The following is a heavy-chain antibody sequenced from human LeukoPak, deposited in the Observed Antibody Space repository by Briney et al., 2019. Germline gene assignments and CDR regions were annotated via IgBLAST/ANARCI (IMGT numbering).Heavy chain of an antibody. CDR3: ARGGNYYGSGSYYRTKYYFDY. CDR2: IYYSGST. CDR1: GGSISSYY. D-gene: IGHD3-10*01. J-gene: IGHJ4*02. V-gene: IGHV4-59*12. Sequence: SETLSPTCTVSGGSISSYYWSWIRQPPGKGLEWIGYIYYSGSTNYNPSLKSRVTISVDTSKNQFSLKLSSVTAADTAVYYCARGGNYYGSGSYYRTKYYFDYWGQGTLVTVSS.